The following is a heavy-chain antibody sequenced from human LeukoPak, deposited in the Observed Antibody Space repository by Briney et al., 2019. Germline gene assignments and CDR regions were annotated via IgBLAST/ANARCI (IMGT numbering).Heavy chain of an antibody. CDR2: IYYSGST. J-gene: IGHJ4*02. Sequence: SETLSLTCTVSGGSISSSSYYWGWIRQPPGKGLEWIGSIYYSGSTYYNPSLKSRVTISVDTSKNQFSLKLSSVTAADTAVYYCARDPGPDTAMETPAFDYWGQGTLVTVSS. V-gene: IGHV4-39*07. D-gene: IGHD5-18*01. CDR3: ARDPGPDTAMETPAFDY. CDR1: GGSISSSSYY.